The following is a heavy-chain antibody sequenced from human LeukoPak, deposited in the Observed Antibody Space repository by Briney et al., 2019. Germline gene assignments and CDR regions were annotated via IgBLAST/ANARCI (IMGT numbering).Heavy chain of an antibody. CDR2: INPSGGST. Sequence: EASVKVSCKASGYTFTSYYMHWVRQAPGQGLEWMGIINPSGGSTSYAQKFQGRVTMTRDTSTSTVYMELSSLRSEDTAVYYCARDSHYYDSSGYLDYWGQGTLVTVSS. V-gene: IGHV1-46*01. D-gene: IGHD3-22*01. CDR1: GYTFTSYY. J-gene: IGHJ4*02. CDR3: ARDSHYYDSSGYLDY.